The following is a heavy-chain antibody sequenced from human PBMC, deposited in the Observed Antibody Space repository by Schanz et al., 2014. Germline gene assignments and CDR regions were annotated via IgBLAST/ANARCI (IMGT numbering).Heavy chain of an antibody. CDR2: LSGSGGST. D-gene: IGHD2-15*01. Sequence: QLVESGGGLVKPGGSLRLSCAASGFTFSSYAMSWVRQAPGKGLEWVSALSGSGGSTYYADSVKGRFTISRDNSKNTLYLQMNSLSADDTAVFYCAKGMGYCSGGTCYDCYYYGLDVWGQGTTVTVSS. V-gene: IGHV3-23*04. CDR3: AKGMGYCSGGTCYDCYYYGLDV. CDR1: GFTFSSYA. J-gene: IGHJ6*02.